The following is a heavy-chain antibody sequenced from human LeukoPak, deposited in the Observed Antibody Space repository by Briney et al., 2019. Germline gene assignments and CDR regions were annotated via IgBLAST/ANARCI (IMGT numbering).Heavy chain of an antibody. J-gene: IGHJ4*02. CDR1: GYTFSNYG. V-gene: IGHV1-18*01. CDR2: IRGDNGNT. D-gene: IGHD5-18*01. CDR3: ARFLRGYSYGQGDY. Sequence: ASVKVSCKASGYTFSNYGISWVRQAPGQGLEWVGWIRGDNGNTNYAQKLQGRVTMTTDTSTSTAYMELRSLRSDDTAVYYCARFLRGYSYGQGDYWGQGTLVTVSS.